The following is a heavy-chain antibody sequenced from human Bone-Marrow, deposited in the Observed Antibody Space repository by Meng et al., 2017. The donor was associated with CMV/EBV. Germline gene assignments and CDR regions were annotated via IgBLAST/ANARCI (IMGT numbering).Heavy chain of an antibody. Sequence: ASVKVSCKASGYTFSDYYMHWVRQAPGQGLEWMGWINPYSGGTNYAQKFQDRVTMTRDTSISTAYMELSRLRSDDTAIYFCAKNQRRALFNSASGCADWGPGKVVNVSS. CDR3: AKNQRRALFNSASGCAD. D-gene: IGHD2-21*01. V-gene: IGHV1-2*02. CDR1: GYTFSDYY. CDR2: INPYSGGT. J-gene: IGHJ4*02.